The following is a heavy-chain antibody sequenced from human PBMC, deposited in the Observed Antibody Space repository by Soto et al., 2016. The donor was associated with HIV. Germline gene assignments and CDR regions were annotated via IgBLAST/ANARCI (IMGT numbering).Heavy chain of an antibody. V-gene: IGHV4-4*02. D-gene: IGHD1-26*01. J-gene: IGHJ4*02. Sequence: QVQLQESGPGLVEPSGTLSLTCAVSGGSISRGNWWSWVRQSPGKGLEWIGEINYSGTTNYNPSLKSRVSISVDMSKKQFSLKLNSVIAADTAVYYCARDGHTTSWDWGQGILVTVSS. CDR1: GGSISRGNW. CDR3: ARDGHTTSWD. CDR2: INYSGTT.